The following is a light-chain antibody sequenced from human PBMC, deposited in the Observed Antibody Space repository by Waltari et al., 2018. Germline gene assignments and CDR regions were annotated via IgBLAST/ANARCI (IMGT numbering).Light chain of an antibody. Sequence: QSALTQPPSASGAPGQSVTISCTGTSSALGVYNYVSWYQHHPGEAPKPLIYEVSKRPSGVPNRFSGSKSGNTASLTVSGLQAEDEGDYYCSSYAGRNTLFGGGTKLTVL. J-gene: IGLJ2*01. V-gene: IGLV2-8*01. CDR3: SSYAGRNTL. CDR2: EVS. CDR1: SSALGVYNY.